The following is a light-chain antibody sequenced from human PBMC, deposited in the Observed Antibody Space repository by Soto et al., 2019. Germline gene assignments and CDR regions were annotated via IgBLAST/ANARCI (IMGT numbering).Light chain of an antibody. CDR1: SSEVGSYNR. CDR2: EVS. Sequence: QSALTQPPSVSGSPGQSVTIPFTGTSSEVGSYNRVSWYQQPPGTAPKVIIYEVSNRPSGVPDRFSGSKSGNTASLTISGLQPEDEAEYYCYSFTSSNTYVFGTGTKVTVL. CDR3: YSFTSSNTYV. J-gene: IGLJ1*01. V-gene: IGLV2-18*02.